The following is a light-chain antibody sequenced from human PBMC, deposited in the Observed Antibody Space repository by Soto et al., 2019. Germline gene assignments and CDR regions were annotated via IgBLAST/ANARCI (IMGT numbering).Light chain of an antibody. V-gene: IGKV3-15*01. CDR1: QGIGDT. CDR2: DTS. J-gene: IGKJ4*01. Sequence: EVVMRQSPATVSVSTIEFATLCFMASQGIGDTLAWYQHKPGQTPRLLIYDTSTRATGVPTRFSGSRSGADFTLTISSLEAEDVAFYWCQQYFDVPFTFGGGTKVDIK. CDR3: QQYFDVPFT.